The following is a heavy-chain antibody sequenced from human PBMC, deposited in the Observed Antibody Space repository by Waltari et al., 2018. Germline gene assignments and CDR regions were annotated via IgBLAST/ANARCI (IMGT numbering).Heavy chain of an antibody. D-gene: IGHD2-15*01. J-gene: IGHJ4*02. CDR3: AGGSSAWGLLPKSYFDY. Sequence: QVQLQESGPGLVKPSESLSLTCTVSGGSVSSYYGSWIRQPAGKGLEWIGRIYTSGNTNYNPPRKSRLTMSVDTSKNHVSLKLTSVTAADTAVYYCAGGSSAWGLLPKSYFDYWGQGTLVTVSS. CDR2: IYTSGNT. V-gene: IGHV4-4*07. CDR1: GGSVSSYY.